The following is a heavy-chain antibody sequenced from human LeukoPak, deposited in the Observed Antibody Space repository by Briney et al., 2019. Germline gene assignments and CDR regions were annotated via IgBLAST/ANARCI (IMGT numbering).Heavy chain of an antibody. V-gene: IGHV4-34*01. CDR1: GGSFSTYY. J-gene: IGHJ6*03. CDR2: VNHSGSA. D-gene: IGHD2-15*01. CDR3: ARDGGGSWARFYYYMDV. Sequence: KPSETLSLTCAVYGGSFSTYYWSWIRQPPGKGLEWIGEVNHSGSANYSPSLESRVTISVDTSKNQFSLKLSSVTATDTAVYYCARDGGGSWARFYYYMDVWGKGTTVTVSS.